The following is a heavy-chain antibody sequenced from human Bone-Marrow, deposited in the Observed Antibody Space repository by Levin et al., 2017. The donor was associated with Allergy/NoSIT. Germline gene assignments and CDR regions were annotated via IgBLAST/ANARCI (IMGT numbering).Heavy chain of an antibody. CDR2: IKEDGSES. CDR1: GFPFVRHW. J-gene: IGHJ4*02. V-gene: IGHV3-7*01. CDR3: KTRGN. D-gene: IGHD4-11*01. Sequence: GGSLRLSCAASGFPFVRHWMSWVRQAPGKGLELVANIKEDGSESYYVGSVKGRFTISRDNVKNSLFLQMNSLTVGDTAVYFCKTRGNWGQGTLVTVSS.